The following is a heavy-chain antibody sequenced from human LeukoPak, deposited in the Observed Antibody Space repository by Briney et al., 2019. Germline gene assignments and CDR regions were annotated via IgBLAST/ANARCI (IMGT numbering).Heavy chain of an antibody. D-gene: IGHD4-17*01. J-gene: IGHJ4*02. CDR2: INPSGGST. CDR1: GYTFTNYH. Sequence: ASVKVSCKASGYTFTNYHMNWVRQAPGQGLEWMRIINPSGGSTTNAQKFQGRVIMTRDMSTSTVYMELSSLRSEDTAVYFCARYGHSPFFDYWGQGTLVIVSS. V-gene: IGHV1-46*01. CDR3: ARYGHSPFFDY.